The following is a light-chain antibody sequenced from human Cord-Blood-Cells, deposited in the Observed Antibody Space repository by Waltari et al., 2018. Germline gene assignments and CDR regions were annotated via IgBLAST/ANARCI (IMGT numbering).Light chain of an antibody. J-gene: IGKJ2*01. V-gene: IGKV1-39*01. CDR1: QSIRSY. CDR3: QQSYSTPHP. CDR2: AAT. Sequence: DIQMTQSPSSLSASVGDRVPITCRASQSIRSYLNWYQQKPGKAPKLLIYAATSLQSGVPSRVRGSGSGTDFTLNISSLQPEDFATYYCQQSYSTPHPFCQGTKPENK.